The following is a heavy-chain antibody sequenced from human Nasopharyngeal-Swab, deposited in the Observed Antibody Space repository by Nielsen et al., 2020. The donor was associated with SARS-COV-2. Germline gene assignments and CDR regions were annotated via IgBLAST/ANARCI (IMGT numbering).Heavy chain of an antibody. V-gene: IGHV7-4-1*01. CDR3: ARDTWGV. CDR1: GYTFSKYA. D-gene: IGHD3-16*01. J-gene: IGHJ6*02. CDR2: INTNAGTA. Sequence: ASVKVSCKASGYTFSKYAINWVRQAPGQGLEWMGWINTNAGTATYVQGFTGRFVFSLDTSVSTAYLQIDSLRTEDSAVFYCARDTWGVWGQGTTVTVSS.